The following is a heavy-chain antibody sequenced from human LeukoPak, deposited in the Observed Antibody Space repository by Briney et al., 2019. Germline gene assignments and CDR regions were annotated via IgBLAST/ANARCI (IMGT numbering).Heavy chain of an antibody. J-gene: IGHJ6*03. CDR3: ARGTYGYYMDV. Sequence: SETLSLTCSGSNYSVSNSLYWGWLRQPPGKGLEWIGSIYRSGSTFYNPSLKSRVTISLDTSKNQFSLKLSSVTAADTAVYFCARGTYGYYMDVWGKGTTVTVFS. D-gene: IGHD4-17*01. CDR2: IYRSGST. V-gene: IGHV4-38-2*02. CDR1: NYSVSNSLY.